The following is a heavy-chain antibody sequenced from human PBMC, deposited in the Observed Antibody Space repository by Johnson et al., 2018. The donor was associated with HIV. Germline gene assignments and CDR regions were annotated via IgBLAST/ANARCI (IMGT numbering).Heavy chain of an antibody. V-gene: IGHV3-13*01. CDR1: GFSVSTYD. Sequence: VQLVESGGGLVQPGGSLRLSCAASGFSVSTYDMHWVRQATGKGLDWVSVIGTAGDTYYLGSVKGRFTISRENAKNSLYLQMNSLRAEDTAVYYCARYHYYDSRLNDAFDIWGQGTMVTVSS. J-gene: IGHJ3*02. D-gene: IGHD3-22*01. CDR2: IGTAGDT. CDR3: ARYHYYDSRLNDAFDI.